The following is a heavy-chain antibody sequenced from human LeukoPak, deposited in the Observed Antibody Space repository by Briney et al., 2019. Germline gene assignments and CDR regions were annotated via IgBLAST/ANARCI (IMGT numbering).Heavy chain of an antibody. Sequence: SETLSLTCTVSGGSISSSSYYWGWIRQPPGKGLEWIGYIYYSGSTNYNPSLKSRVTISVDTSKNQFSLKLSSVTAADTAVYYCARASGYSYYYYYGMDVWGQGTTVTVSS. CDR2: IYYSGST. V-gene: IGHV4-61*05. CDR1: GGSISSSSYY. CDR3: ARASGYSYYYYYGMDV. J-gene: IGHJ6*02. D-gene: IGHD3-22*01.